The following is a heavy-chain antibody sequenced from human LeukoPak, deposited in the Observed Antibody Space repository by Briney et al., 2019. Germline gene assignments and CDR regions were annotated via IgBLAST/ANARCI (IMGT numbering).Heavy chain of an antibody. Sequence: GGSLRLSCAASGLTFSDYYMSWIRQAPGQGLEWVSGIRNSDGMTYYADSVRGRFTISTDNSKNTLYLQMNSLRAEDTALYYCAKGLERESRLDSWGQGTLVTVSS. CDR3: AKGLERESRLDS. CDR1: GLTFSDYY. CDR2: IRNSDGMT. J-gene: IGHJ4*02. D-gene: IGHD1-1*01. V-gene: IGHV3-23*01.